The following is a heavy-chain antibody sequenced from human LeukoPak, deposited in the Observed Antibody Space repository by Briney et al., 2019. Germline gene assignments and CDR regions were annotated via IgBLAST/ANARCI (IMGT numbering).Heavy chain of an antibody. Sequence: SETLSLTCAVSGGSISSGGYSWSWIRQPPGKGLEWIGYIYHNGSTYYNPSLKSRVTISEDTSKNQFSLKLSSVTAADTAVYYCAANSADYNTLGSSYKVWGQGTLVTVSS. CDR2: IYHNGST. CDR1: GGSISSGGYS. CDR3: AANSADYNTLGSSYKV. V-gene: IGHV4-30-4*07. J-gene: IGHJ4*02. D-gene: IGHD3-10*01.